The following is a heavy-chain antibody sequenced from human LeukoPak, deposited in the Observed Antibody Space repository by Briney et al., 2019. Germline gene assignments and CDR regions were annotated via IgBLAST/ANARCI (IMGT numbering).Heavy chain of an antibody. J-gene: IGHJ4*02. V-gene: IGHV3-21*01. CDR3: AREVLTGPRYFDY. Sequence: GGSLRLSCAASGFTFSSYSMNWVRQAPGKGLEWVSSISSSSSYIYYADSVKGRFTISRDNAKNSLYLQMNSLRAEDTAVYYCAREVLTGPRYFDYWGQGTLVTVSS. CDR2: ISSSSSYI. D-gene: IGHD3-10*01. CDR1: GFTFSSYS.